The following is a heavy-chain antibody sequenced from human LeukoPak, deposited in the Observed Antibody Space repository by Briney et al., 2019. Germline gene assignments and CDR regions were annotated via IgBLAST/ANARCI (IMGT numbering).Heavy chain of an antibody. D-gene: IGHD6-6*01. CDR1: GDSVSSKSAA. Sequence: SQTLSLTCAISGDSVSSKSAAWNWIRQSPSRGLEWLGRTYYRSKWSNDYAVSVKSRITINPDTSKNQFSLQLNSVTPDDTGVYYCARILSSSEWFDPWGQGTLVTVSS. J-gene: IGHJ5*02. CDR3: ARILSSSEWFDP. V-gene: IGHV6-1*01. CDR2: TYYRSKWSN.